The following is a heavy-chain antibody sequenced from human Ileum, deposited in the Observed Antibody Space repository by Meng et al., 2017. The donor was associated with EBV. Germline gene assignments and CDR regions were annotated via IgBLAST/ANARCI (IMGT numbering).Heavy chain of an antibody. V-gene: IGHV1-8*02. CDR1: GYTFTNYG. D-gene: IGHD5-24*01. CDR2: MNPKTGTA. J-gene: IGHJ4*02. CDR3: VRTLERGDY. Sequence: QAQLVQSGAEVKMPGASVKVSCKASGYTFTNYGISWVRQAPGQGLELMGWMNPKTGTAHYAQKFQGRVSMTRDTSITTAYMELSSLTSEDTAVYYCVRTLERGDYWGQGTLVTVSS.